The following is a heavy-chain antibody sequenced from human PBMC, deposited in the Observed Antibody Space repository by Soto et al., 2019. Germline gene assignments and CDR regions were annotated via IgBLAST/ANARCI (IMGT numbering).Heavy chain of an antibody. CDR3: ARHGCGGDCYNLEYFQH. Sequence: SETLSLTCTVSGGSISSYYWSWIRQPPGKGLEWIGYIYYSGSTNYNPSLKSRVTISVDTSKNQFSLKLSSVTAADTAVYYCARHGCGGDCYNLEYFQHWGQGTLVTVSS. CDR2: IYYSGST. CDR1: GGSISSYY. D-gene: IGHD2-21*02. J-gene: IGHJ1*01. V-gene: IGHV4-59*08.